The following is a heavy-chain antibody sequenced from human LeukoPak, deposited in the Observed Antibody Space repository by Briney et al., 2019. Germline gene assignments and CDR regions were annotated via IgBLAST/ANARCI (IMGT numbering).Heavy chain of an antibody. CDR1: GGSISSYY. J-gene: IGHJ4*02. CDR2: IYYSGGT. CDR3: ARDFYFGSGSYSHFDY. V-gene: IGHV4-59*01. D-gene: IGHD3-10*01. Sequence: SETLSLTCTVSGGSISSYYWSWIRQPPGKGLEWIGYIYYSGGTNYNPSLKSRVTISVDTSKNQFSLKLTSVTAADTAVYYCARDFYFGSGSYSHFDYWGQGTLVTVSS.